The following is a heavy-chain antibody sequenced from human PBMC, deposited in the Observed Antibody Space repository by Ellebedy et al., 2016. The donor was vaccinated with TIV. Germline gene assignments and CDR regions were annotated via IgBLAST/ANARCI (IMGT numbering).Heavy chain of an antibody. CDR1: GFSFRSYW. J-gene: IGHJ5*02. Sequence: PGGSLRLSCEASGFSFRSYWMSWVRQAPGKGLEWVANIYQDGSGQYYADSVKGRFTISRDNANKSLFLQMSNLRVEDTAVYYCARRGSYGDYAVQINSWFDTWGRGTLVTVSS. CDR2: IYQDGSGQ. D-gene: IGHD3-16*01. V-gene: IGHV3-7*01. CDR3: ARRGSYGDYAVQINSWFDT.